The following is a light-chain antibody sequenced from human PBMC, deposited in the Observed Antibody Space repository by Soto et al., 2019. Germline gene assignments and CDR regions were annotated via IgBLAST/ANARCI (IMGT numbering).Light chain of an antibody. CDR3: LLSYSGARGDVV. CDR1: TGAVPSGHY. CDR2: DTS. J-gene: IGLJ2*01. Sequence: QAVVPQKPSLTLSQGGTAPPTGGSSTGAVPSGHYPYWFQQKPGQAPRTLIYDTSNKHSWTPARFSGSLLGGKAALTLSGAQPEDEAEYYCLLSYSGARGDVVFGGGTKLTVL. V-gene: IGLV7-46*01.